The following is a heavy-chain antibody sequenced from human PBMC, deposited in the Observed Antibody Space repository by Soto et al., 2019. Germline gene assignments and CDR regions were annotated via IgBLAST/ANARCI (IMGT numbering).Heavy chain of an antibody. CDR2: INPNSGGT. CDR3: ARINPGGYYDSSAYYYSDAFDI. J-gene: IGHJ3*02. D-gene: IGHD3-22*01. Sequence: XSVKVSCHAFGHPLTGYYGHWGRQAPGQGLEWMGWINPNSGGTNYAQKFQGWVTMTRDTSISTAYMELSRLRSDDTAVYYCARINPGGYYDSSAYYYSDAFDICGQRTMVTVSS. V-gene: IGHV1-2*04. CDR1: GHPLTGYY.